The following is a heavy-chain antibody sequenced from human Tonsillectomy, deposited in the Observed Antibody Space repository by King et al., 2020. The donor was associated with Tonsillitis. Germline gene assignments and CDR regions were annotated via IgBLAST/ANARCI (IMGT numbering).Heavy chain of an antibody. J-gene: IGHJ3*02. Sequence: DVQLVESGGGLVQPGGSLRLSCSASGFTFSSYAMHWVRQAPGKGLEYVSAISSNGGSTYYADSVKGRVTISRDNSKNTLYLQMSSLRAEDTAVYYCVTDPSMIVVVPDAFDIWGQGTMVTVSS. V-gene: IGHV3-64D*06. CDR1: GFTFSSYA. CDR2: ISSNGGST. CDR3: VTDPSMIVVVPDAFDI. D-gene: IGHD3-22*01.